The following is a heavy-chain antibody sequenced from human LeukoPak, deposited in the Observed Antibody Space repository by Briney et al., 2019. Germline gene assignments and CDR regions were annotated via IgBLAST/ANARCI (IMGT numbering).Heavy chain of an antibody. CDR2: IRASVSGT. CDR3: PQDLNNNGRGFDY. Sequence: GGSLRLSCAASGFTFSSYGLSWVRQAPGKGLEWVAAIRASVSGTYYADSVQGRFIISRDNSKNTLYLQMDRLRADDTAVYYCPQDLNNNGRGFDYWGQGTLVTVSS. CDR1: GFTFSSYG. V-gene: IGHV3-23*01. D-gene: IGHD1-14*01. J-gene: IGHJ4*02.